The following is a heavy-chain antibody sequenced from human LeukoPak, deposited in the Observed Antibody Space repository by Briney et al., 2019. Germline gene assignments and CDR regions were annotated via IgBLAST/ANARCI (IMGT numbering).Heavy chain of an antibody. J-gene: IGHJ4*02. CDR3: ARAWFAESGSYPPIDY. D-gene: IGHD3-10*01. V-gene: IGHV1-18*04. CDR2: IRAYNGNT. CDR1: GYTFTRYG. Sequence: ASVKGSCKASGYTFTRYGLSWVRQAHGQGLESMGRIRAYNGNTNYAQKLQGRVTMTTDTSTSTAYMELRSLRSDDTAVYYCARAWFAESGSYPPIDYWGQGTLVTVSS.